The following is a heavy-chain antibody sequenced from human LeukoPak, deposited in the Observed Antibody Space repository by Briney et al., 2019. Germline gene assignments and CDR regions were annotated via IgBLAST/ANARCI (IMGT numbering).Heavy chain of an antibody. CDR1: GYTFTNYG. D-gene: IGHD1-26*01. J-gene: IGHJ4*02. V-gene: IGHV1-18*01. Sequence: GASVNVSCKASGYTFTNYGISWVRQAPGQGLEWMGWISAYYGNKNYEQKLQGRVTMTTDTSTSTAYMELRSLRSDDTAVYYCARGQIVGATKFDYWGQGTLVTVSS. CDR2: ISAYYGNK. CDR3: ARGQIVGATKFDY.